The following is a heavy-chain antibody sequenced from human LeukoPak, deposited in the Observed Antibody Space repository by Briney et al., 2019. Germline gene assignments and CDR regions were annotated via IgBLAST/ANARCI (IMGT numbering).Heavy chain of an antibody. V-gene: IGHV1-69*05. CDR2: IIPIFGTA. CDR3: ARDEGLYDSSGYRDY. Sequence: SVKLSCKASGGTFSSYAISWVRQAPGQGLEWMGRIIPIFGTANYAQKFQGRVTITTDESTSTAYMELSSLRSEDTAVYYCARDEGLYDSSGYRDYWGQGTLVTVSS. J-gene: IGHJ4*02. D-gene: IGHD3-22*01. CDR1: GGTFSSYA.